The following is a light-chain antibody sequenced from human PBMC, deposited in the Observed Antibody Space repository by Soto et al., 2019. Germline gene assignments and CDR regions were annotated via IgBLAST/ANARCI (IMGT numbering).Light chain of an antibody. J-gene: IGKJ5*01. CDR3: QQSYSTPPS. V-gene: IGKV1-39*01. CDR2: AAS. CDR1: QSISSY. Sequence: DIQKIQSPSSLSATVGDRVTITCRASQSISSYLNWYQQKPGKAPKLLIYAASSLQSGVPSRFSGSGSGTDFTLTISSLQPEDFATYYCQQSYSTPPSFGQGTRLEIK.